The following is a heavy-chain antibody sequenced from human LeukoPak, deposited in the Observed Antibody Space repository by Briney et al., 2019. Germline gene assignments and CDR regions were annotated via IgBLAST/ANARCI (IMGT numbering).Heavy chain of an antibody. D-gene: IGHD2-21*02. CDR1: GFTFSSYG. CDR3: AKEGCRFDCGGDCPRF. Sequence: PGRSLRLSCAASGFTFSSYGMHWVRQAPGKGLEWVAVISYDGSNKYYADSVEGRFTISRDNSKNTLYLQMNSLRAEDTAVYYCAKEGCRFDCGGDCPRFWGQGTLVTVSS. V-gene: IGHV3-30*18. J-gene: IGHJ4*02. CDR2: ISYDGSNK.